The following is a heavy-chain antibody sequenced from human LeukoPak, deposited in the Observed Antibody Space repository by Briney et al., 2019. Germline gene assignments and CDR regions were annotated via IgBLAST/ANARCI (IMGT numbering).Heavy chain of an antibody. CDR1: GFTFSSYA. D-gene: IGHD6-19*01. V-gene: IGHV3-30*04. CDR2: ISYDGSNK. CDR3: AKERDSGWYNRDPFDY. Sequence: PGGSLRLSCAASGFTFSSYAMHWVRQAPGKGLEWVAVISYDGSNKYYADSVKGRFTISRDNSKNTLYLQMNSLRAEDTAVYYCAKERDSGWYNRDPFDYWGQGTLVTVSS. J-gene: IGHJ4*02.